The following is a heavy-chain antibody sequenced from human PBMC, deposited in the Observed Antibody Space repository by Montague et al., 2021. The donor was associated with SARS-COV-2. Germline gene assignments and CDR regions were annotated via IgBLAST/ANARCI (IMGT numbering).Heavy chain of an antibody. CDR3: ARHVDQLILEYWFDP. D-gene: IGHD2-2*01. Sequence: SETLSLTCTVSGGSISSSSYYWGWIRQPPGKGLEWIGSIYYSGSTYYNPSLKSRVTISIDTSKNQFSLKLSSVTAADTAVYYCARHVDQLILEYWFDPWGQGTLVTVSS. CDR2: IYYSGST. J-gene: IGHJ5*02. CDR1: GGSISSSSYY. V-gene: IGHV4-39*01.